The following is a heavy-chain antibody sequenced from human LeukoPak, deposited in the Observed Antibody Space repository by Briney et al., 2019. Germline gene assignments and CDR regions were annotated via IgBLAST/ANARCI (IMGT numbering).Heavy chain of an antibody. CDR1: GGSIDSNS. CDR2: IYYSGTT. CDR3: ARRSSSWKNWFDP. Sequence: PSETLSLTCTVSGGSIDSNSWTWIRQPPGKGLEWIGYIYYSGTTNYNPPLKSRVTMSVDVSKNQFSLKLSSVTAADTAVYYCARRSSSWKNWFDPWGQGTLVTVSS. J-gene: IGHJ5*02. V-gene: IGHV4-59*01. D-gene: IGHD6-13*01.